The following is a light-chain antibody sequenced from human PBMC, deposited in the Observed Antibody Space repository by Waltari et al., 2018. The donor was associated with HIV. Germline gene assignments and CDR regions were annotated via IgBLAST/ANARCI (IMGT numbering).Light chain of an antibody. CDR2: GAS. CDR3: QQYGSSPWA. J-gene: IGKJ3*01. CDR1: QSVSGSD. V-gene: IGKV3-20*01. Sequence: EVVLPLSPGSLSLSPGESATLSCRASQSVSGSDLVRYQQRPGQAPRLLIYGASNRATGIPDRFSGSGSETDFTRNSSRLESEDFAVYYCQQYGSSPWAFGPGTKVDIK.